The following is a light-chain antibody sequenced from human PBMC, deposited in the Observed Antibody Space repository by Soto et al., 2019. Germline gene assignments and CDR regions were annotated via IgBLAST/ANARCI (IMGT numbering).Light chain of an antibody. J-gene: IGLJ1*01. CDR2: DVT. V-gene: IGLV2-14*01. Sequence: QLVLTQPASVSGSPGQSITISCTGTSSDVGGYNSVSWYQQHPGKAPKLILYDVTDRPSGLSYRFSGSKSGNTASLTISGLQAADEADYFCSSFISSMTNVFGSGTKLTVL. CDR1: SSDVGGYNS. CDR3: SSFISSMTNV.